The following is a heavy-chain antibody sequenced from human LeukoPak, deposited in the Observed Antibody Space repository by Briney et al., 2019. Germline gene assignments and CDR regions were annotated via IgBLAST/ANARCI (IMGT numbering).Heavy chain of an antibody. CDR1: GFTFSSYE. CDR2: ISSSGRTI. V-gene: IGHV3-48*03. J-gene: IGHJ5*02. CDR3: ARLQWLVDGWFDP. D-gene: IGHD6-19*01. Sequence: SGGSLRLSCAASGFTFSSYEMNWVRQAPGKGLEWVSYISSSGRTIYYADSVKGRFTISRDNAKNSLYLQMNSLRAEDTAVYYCARLQWLVDGWFDPWGQGTLVTVSS.